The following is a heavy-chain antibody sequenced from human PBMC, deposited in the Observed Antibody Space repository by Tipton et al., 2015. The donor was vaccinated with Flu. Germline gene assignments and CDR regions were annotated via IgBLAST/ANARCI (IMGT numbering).Heavy chain of an antibody. CDR2: IYYGGST. CDR3: ARLSYYDVDLKNFYLDY. V-gene: IGHV4-39*01. Sequence: TLSLTCTVSGGSISSSTYYWGWIRQPPGKGLEWIGSIYYGGSTYYNPSLKGRLTISVDTSKNQFSLKLSSVTAADTAVYYCARLSYYDVDLKNFYLDYWGQGALVTVSS. J-gene: IGHJ4*02. D-gene: IGHD3-10*02. CDR1: GGSISSSTYY.